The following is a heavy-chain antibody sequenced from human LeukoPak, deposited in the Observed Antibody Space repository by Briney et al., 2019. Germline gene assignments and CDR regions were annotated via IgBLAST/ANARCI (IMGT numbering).Heavy chain of an antibody. D-gene: IGHD5-18*01. CDR2: IIPLSRTE. Sequence: GASVKVSCKASGYTFTSYGISWVRQAPGQGLEWMGGIIPLSRTENYAQKFQGRVTITADKSTSTAYMELSSLRSEDTAVYYCARDNPTRGYSYGPSVAYFDYWGQGTLVTVSS. J-gene: IGHJ4*02. V-gene: IGHV1-69*06. CDR3: ARDNPTRGYSYGPSVAYFDY. CDR1: GYTFTSYG.